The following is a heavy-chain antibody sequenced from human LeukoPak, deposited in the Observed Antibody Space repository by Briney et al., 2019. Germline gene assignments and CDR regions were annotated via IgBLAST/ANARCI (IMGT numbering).Heavy chain of an antibody. CDR1: GYAFSDYY. CDR2: INPNSGGT. CDR3: ARDGDSYGYYYYGMDV. V-gene: IGHV1-2*02. J-gene: IGHJ6*02. Sequence: ASVKVSCKASGYAFSDYYMHWVRQAPGQGLEWMGWINPNSGGTNYAQNFQGRVTMTRDTSISTAYMELSRLRSDDTAVYYCARDGDSYGYYYYGMDVWGQGTTFTVSS. D-gene: IGHD5-18*01.